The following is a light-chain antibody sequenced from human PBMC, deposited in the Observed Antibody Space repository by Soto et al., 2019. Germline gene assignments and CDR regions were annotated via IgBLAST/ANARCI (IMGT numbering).Light chain of an antibody. V-gene: IGKV3-20*01. CDR1: QSVSSSY. J-gene: IGKJ2*01. CDR3: QLYGSSPPMYT. CDR2: GAS. Sequence: EIVLTQSPGTLSLSPGERATLSCRASQSVSSSYLAWYQQKPGQAPRLLIYGASSRATGIPDRFSGSGSGTDFTLTISRLEPEEFAVYYCQLYGSSPPMYTLGQGTQLEIK.